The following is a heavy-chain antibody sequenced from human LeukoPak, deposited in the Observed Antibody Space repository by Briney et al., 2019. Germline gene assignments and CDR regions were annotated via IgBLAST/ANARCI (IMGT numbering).Heavy chain of an antibody. CDR1: GFTFTTYA. J-gene: IGHJ3*02. Sequence: GGSLRLSCAASGFTFTTYAMHWVRQAPGKGLEWVAFIRYDGRNKYYADSVKGRFTISRDNSKNTLYLQMNSLRAEDTAVYYCARGAHHSSSWYGQGPHDAFDIWGQGTMVTVSS. V-gene: IGHV3-30*14. CDR3: ARGAHHSSSWYGQGPHDAFDI. CDR2: IRYDGRNK. D-gene: IGHD6-13*01.